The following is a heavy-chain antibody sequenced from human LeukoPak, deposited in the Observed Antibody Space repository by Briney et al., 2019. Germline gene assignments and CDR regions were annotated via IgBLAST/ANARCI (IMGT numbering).Heavy chain of an antibody. CDR3: ARYSSSWSYYFDY. CDR1: GFTFSSYT. CDR2: ISTSSSTI. D-gene: IGHD6-13*01. Sequence: PGGSLRLFCAASGFTFSSYTMNWVRQAPGKGLEWVSYISTSSSTIYYADSVQGRFTISRDNAKNSLYLQMNSLRAEDTAVYYCARYSSSWSYYFDYWGQGTLVTVSS. V-gene: IGHV3-48*04. J-gene: IGHJ4*02.